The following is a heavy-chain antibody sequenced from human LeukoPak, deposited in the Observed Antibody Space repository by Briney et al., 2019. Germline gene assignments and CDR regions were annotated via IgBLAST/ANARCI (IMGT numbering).Heavy chain of an antibody. CDR2: IIPIFGTA. Sequence: SVKVSCKASGGTFSSYAISWVRQAPGQGLEWMGRIIPIFGTANYAQKFQGRVTITTDESTSTAYMELSSLRSEDTAVYYCATRGMQEVTYYYYYYMDVWGKGTTVTVSS. J-gene: IGHJ6*03. CDR3: ATRGMQEVTYYYYYYMDV. CDR1: GGTFSSYA. D-gene: IGHD2-15*01. V-gene: IGHV1-69*05.